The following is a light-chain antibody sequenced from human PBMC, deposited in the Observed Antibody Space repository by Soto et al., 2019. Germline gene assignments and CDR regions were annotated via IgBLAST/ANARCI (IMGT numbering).Light chain of an antibody. CDR2: ATS. Sequence: IVMTQSPATLSVSPWERATLSCRVTQSVDSSLAWYQQKFGQAPRLLIFATSTRATGIPARFSGSGSGTEFTLTISSLQSEDFAVYYCQQSSNWPITFGQGTRLEIK. V-gene: IGKV3-15*01. J-gene: IGKJ5*01. CDR1: QSVDSS. CDR3: QQSSNWPIT.